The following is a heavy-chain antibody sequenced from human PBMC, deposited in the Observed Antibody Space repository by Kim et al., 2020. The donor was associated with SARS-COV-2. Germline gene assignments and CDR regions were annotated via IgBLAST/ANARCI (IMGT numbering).Heavy chain of an antibody. D-gene: IGHD3-16*02. CDR3: ASALGH. CDR2: FTSGRT. Sequence: FTSGRTNYNPSHQSRVTMSVGMSKNQFSLKLSSVTAADTAVYYCASALGHWGQGTLVTVSS. J-gene: IGHJ4*02. V-gene: IGHV4-4*07.